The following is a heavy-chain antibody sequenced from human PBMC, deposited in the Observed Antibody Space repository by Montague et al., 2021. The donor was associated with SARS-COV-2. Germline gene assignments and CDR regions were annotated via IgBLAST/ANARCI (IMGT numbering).Heavy chain of an antibody. Sequence: PALVKPTQTLTLTCTFSGFSLTTGGMYVSWIRQPPGKALEWLARIDWDDDKYYSASLKTRLTISKDTSKNQVVLTMTDSDPLDTGTYYCARTDGFNLLGFDSWGQGTLVVVSS. D-gene: IGHD5-24*01. CDR2: IDWDDDK. V-gene: IGHV2-70*11. CDR1: GFSLTTGGMY. CDR3: ARTDGFNLLGFDS. J-gene: IGHJ4*02.